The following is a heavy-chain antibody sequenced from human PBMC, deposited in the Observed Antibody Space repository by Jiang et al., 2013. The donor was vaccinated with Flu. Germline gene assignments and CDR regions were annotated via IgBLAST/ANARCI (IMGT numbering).Heavy chain of an antibody. CDR2: ITPIFGTT. CDR1: GGSFNTFA. D-gene: IGHD2-2*01. J-gene: IGHJ4*02. V-gene: IGHV1-69*06. Sequence: SGAEVKVSCQTSGGSFNTFALTWVRQAPGQGLEWMGDITPIFGTTNYAQKFQGRLTITADKSTSTAYMQLNSVTSEDTAVYFCGQGSSWYLDYWGQGTLVVVSS. CDR3: GQGSSWYLDY.